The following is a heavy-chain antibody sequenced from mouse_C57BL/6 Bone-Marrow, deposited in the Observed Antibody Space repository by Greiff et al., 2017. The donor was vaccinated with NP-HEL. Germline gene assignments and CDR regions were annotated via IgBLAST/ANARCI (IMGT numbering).Heavy chain of an antibody. CDR2: IWRGGST. J-gene: IGHJ4*01. V-gene: IGHV2-5*01. Sequence: VKLMESGPGLVQPSQRLSITCTVSGFSLTSYGVHWVRQSPGKGLEWLGVIWRGGSTDYNAAFMSRLSITKDNSKSQVFFKMNSLQADDTAIYYCAKKGKTGTRAMDYWGQGTSVTVSS. D-gene: IGHD4-1*01. CDR3: AKKGKTGTRAMDY. CDR1: GFSLTSYG.